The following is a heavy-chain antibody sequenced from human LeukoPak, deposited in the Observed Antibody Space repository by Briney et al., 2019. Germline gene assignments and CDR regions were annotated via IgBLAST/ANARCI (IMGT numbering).Heavy chain of an antibody. V-gene: IGHV3-48*01. J-gene: IGHJ6*02. CDR1: AFTLSNYG. CDR3: ARLFWNGYYPISFDHYYGMDV. CDR2: ISSSSRTI. Sequence: GGSLRLSCAASAFTLSNYGMAWVRQAPGKGLEWISDISSSSRTIYYADSVKGRFTISRDNAKNSLSVQMTTLRAEDTAVYYCARLFWNGYYPISFDHYYGMDVWGQGTTVTVSS. D-gene: IGHD3-3*01.